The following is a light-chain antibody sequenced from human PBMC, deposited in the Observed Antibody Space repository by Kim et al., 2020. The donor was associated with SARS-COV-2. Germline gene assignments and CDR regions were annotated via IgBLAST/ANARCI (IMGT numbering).Light chain of an antibody. CDR3: QQYNNWPPLT. V-gene: IGKV3-15*01. Sequence: SPGERATLSGRASQSVGSTLAWYQQKPGQAPRLLIYGASYRATGVPARFSGSGSGTEFTLTISSLQSEDSAVYYCQQYNNWPPLTFGGGTKVDIK. J-gene: IGKJ4*01. CDR2: GAS. CDR1: QSVGST.